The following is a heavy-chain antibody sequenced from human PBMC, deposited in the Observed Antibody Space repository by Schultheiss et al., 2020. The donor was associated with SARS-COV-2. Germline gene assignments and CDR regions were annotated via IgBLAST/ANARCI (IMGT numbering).Heavy chain of an antibody. CDR3: AKNPRSGSSSWYTFDF. CDR1: GDSIGTYY. J-gene: IGHJ4*02. CDR2: IYYSGST. D-gene: IGHD6-13*01. V-gene: IGHV4-59*01. Sequence: SETLSLTCSVSGDSIGTYYWNWVRQSPGKGLEWIGYIYYSGSTNYNPSVKSRVTMSVDTSKNQFSLKLSSVTAADTALYYCAKNPRSGSSSWYTFDFWGQGTLVTVSS.